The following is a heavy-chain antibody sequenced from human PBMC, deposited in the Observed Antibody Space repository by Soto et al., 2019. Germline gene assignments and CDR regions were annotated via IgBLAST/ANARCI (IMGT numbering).Heavy chain of an antibody. J-gene: IGHJ3*02. CDR1: GFTFSSYA. Sequence: EVQLLESGGGLVQPGGSLRLSCAASGFTFSSYAMSWVRQAPGKGLEWVSAISGSGGSTYYADSVKGRFTISRDNSKSTLHLQMNSLRANDTAVYYCAKDYYDSSGYYQLGRDAFDIWGQGTMVTVSS. D-gene: IGHD3-22*01. CDR3: AKDYYDSSGYYQLGRDAFDI. CDR2: ISGSGGST. V-gene: IGHV3-23*01.